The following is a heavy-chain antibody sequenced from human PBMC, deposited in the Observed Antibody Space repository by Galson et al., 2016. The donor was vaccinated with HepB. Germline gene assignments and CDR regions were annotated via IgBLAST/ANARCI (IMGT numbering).Heavy chain of an antibody. Sequence: SLRLSCAASGFAFDDYTMHWVRQGPGKGLEWVSGISRHSGSIAYADSVKGRFTISRDDAKNSLYLQMYSLRVEDTAFYYCIKVRDDISGYYVFDDWGQGTLVTVSS. CDR2: ISRHSGSI. D-gene: IGHD3-22*01. V-gene: IGHV3-9*01. J-gene: IGHJ4*02. CDR1: GFAFDDYT. CDR3: IKVRDDISGYYVFDD.